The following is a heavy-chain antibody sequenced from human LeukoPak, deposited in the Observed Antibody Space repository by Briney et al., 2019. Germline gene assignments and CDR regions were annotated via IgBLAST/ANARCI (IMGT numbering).Heavy chain of an antibody. CDR1: GFTFSSYG. D-gene: IGHD1-26*01. Sequence: GSLRLSCAASGFTFSSYGMHWVRQAPGKGLEWVAVIWYDGSNKYYADSVKGRFTISRDNSKNTLYLQMNSLRAEDTAVYYCARLMTGAGGDYFDYWGQGTLVTVSS. V-gene: IGHV3-33*01. J-gene: IGHJ4*02. CDR2: IWYDGSNK. CDR3: ARLMTGAGGDYFDY.